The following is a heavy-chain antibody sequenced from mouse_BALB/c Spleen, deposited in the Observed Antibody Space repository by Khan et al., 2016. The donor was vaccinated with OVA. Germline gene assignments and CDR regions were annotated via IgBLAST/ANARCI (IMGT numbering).Heavy chain of an antibody. CDR3: ARNLYDYDPWFAY. J-gene: IGHJ3*01. D-gene: IGHD2-4*01. Sequence: QVTLKESGPGILQPSQTLSLTCSFSGFSLTTSGLGVTWIRQPSGKGLEWLAHIYWDDEKRFNPSLTSRLTIPKATSINQVILKITGVDTADTATDYWARNLYDYDPWFAYWGQGTLVTVSA. CDR2: IYWDDEK. CDR1: GFSLTTSGLG. V-gene: IGHV8-12*01.